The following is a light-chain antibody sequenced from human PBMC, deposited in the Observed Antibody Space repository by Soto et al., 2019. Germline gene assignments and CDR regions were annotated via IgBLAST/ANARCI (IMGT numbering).Light chain of an antibody. Sequence: VLTQPPSASGTPGQRVTISCSGSSSNIGSNTVNWYQQLPGTAPKLLIYSNNQRPSGVPDRFSGSKSGTSASLAISGLQSEDEADYYCAAWDDSLNGLFGGGTKVTVL. CDR3: AAWDDSLNGL. CDR1: SSNIGSNT. J-gene: IGLJ2*01. CDR2: SNN. V-gene: IGLV1-44*01.